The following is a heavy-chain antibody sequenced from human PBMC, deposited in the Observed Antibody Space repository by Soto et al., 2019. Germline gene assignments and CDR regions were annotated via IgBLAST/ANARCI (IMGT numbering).Heavy chain of an antibody. CDR1: GGSRSGYD. Sequence: TSETLSLSCDVYGGSRSGYDWSWIRQPPGKGLEWIGEINHSGSTNYNPSLKSRVTISVDTSKNQFSLKLSSVTAADTAVYYCAREYIQLKQLIFYYYYGMDVWGQGTTVTVSS. D-gene: IGHD6-6*01. CDR3: AREYIQLKQLIFYYYYGMDV. V-gene: IGHV4-34*01. CDR2: INHSGST. J-gene: IGHJ6*02.